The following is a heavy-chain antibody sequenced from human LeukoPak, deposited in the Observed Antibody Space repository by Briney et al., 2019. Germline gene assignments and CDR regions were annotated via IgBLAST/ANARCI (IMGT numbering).Heavy chain of an antibody. CDR1: GGSFSGYY. CDR2: INHSGST. J-gene: IGHJ6*03. Sequence: SSETLSLTCAVYGGSFSGYYWSWIRQPPGKGLEWIGEINHSGSTNYNPSLKSRVTISVDTSKNQLSLKLSSVTAADTAVYYCARTRPDIVVVPAAISQRGYYYYYYYMDVWGKGTTVTVSS. V-gene: IGHV4-34*01. D-gene: IGHD2-2*02. CDR3: ARTRPDIVVVPAAISQRGYYYYYYYMDV.